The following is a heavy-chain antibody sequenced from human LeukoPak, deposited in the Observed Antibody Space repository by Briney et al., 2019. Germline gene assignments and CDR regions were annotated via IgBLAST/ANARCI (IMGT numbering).Heavy chain of an antibody. CDR2: IIPILGIA. Sequence: SVKVSCKASGGTFSSYTISWVRQAPGQGLEWMGRIIPILGIANYAQKFQGRVTITADKSTSTAYMELSSLRSEDTAVYYCARVAIFGVVIIGNWFDPSGQGTLVTVSP. CDR1: GGTFSSYT. D-gene: IGHD3-3*01. V-gene: IGHV1-69*02. J-gene: IGHJ5*02. CDR3: ARVAIFGVVIIGNWFDP.